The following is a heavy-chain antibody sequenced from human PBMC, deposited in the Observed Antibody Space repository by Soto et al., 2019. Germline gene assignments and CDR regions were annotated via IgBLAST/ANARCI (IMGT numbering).Heavy chain of an antibody. CDR1: GGSFTSYS. Sequence: QVQLVQSGAELKKHGSSVKVSCEASGGSFTSYSFTWVRQAPGQGREWMGRIIPIQGKANYALKFQDRVTITADRSTRTVYMELTSLRPEDTAVYFCAKSLLFVDHGYMDVWGKGTTVTVSS. V-gene: IGHV1-69*02. J-gene: IGHJ6*03. CDR2: IIPIQGKA. D-gene: IGHD2-21*01. CDR3: AKSLLFVDHGYMDV.